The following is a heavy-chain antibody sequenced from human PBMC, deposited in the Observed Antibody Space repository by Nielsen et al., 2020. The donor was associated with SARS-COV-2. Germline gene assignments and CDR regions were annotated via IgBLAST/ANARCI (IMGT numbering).Heavy chain of an antibody. CDR3: ARGARWVDY. D-gene: IGHD1-26*01. Sequence: GGSLRLSCTTSGFTFEDYAMHWFRQVPGKGLEWVSSINWNSDTLRYAESVKGRFTISRDNAKNSLYLQMNSLRAEDTAVYYCARGARWVDYWGQGTLVTVSS. J-gene: IGHJ4*02. CDR1: GFTFEDYA. V-gene: IGHV3-9*01. CDR2: INWNSDTL.